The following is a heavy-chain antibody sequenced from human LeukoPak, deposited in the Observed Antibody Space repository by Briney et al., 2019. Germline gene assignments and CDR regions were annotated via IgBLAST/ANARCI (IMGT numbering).Heavy chain of an antibody. CDR2: MNPNSGNT. J-gene: IGHJ4*02. Sequence: ASVKVSCKASGYTFTSYDINWVRQATGQGLEWMGWMNPNSGNTGYAQKFQGRVTITRNTSISTAYMELSSLRSEDTAVYYCARGERYGGNFDYWGQGTLVTVSS. V-gene: IGHV1-8*01. CDR3: ARGERYGGNFDY. D-gene: IGHD4-23*01. CDR1: GYTFTSYD.